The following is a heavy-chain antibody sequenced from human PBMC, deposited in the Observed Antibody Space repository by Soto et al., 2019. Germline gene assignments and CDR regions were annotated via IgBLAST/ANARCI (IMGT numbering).Heavy chain of an antibody. CDR2: IKQDGSEK. J-gene: IGHJ6*02. D-gene: IGHD2-2*01. V-gene: IGHV3-7*05. CDR3: AREVGDIVVVPAAMKGEYYYYYYGMDV. Sequence: GGSLRLSCAASGFTFSSYWMSWVRQAPGKGLEWVANIKQDGSEKYYVDSVKGRFTISRDNAKNSLYLQMNSLRAEDTAVYYCAREVGDIVVVPAAMKGEYYYYYYGMDVWGQGTTVTVSS. CDR1: GFTFSSYW.